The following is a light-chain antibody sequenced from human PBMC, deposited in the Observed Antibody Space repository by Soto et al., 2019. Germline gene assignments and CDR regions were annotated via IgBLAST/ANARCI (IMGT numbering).Light chain of an antibody. V-gene: IGKV1-39*01. CDR3: QQSYKVLI. Sequence: DIQLTQSPASLSASVGDRVTITCRASDNIGSNLNWYQHQTGTAPKLLIYAASSLQGGVPSRFSGSGYGTQFTLTISGLQTEDFATYYCQQSYKVLIFGGGTWVDI. CDR1: DNIGSN. J-gene: IGKJ4*01. CDR2: AAS.